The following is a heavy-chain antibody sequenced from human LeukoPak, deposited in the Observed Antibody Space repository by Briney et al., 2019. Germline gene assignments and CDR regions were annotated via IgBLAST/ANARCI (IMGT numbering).Heavy chain of an antibody. CDR3: ARGVLQDYYDSSGFHHRGGVDY. D-gene: IGHD3-22*01. J-gene: IGHJ4*02. CDR1: GGSFSGYY. CDR2: INHSGST. V-gene: IGHV4-34*01. Sequence: PSETLSLTCAVYGGSFSGYYWSWIRQPPGKGLEWIGEINHSGSTNYNPSLKSRLTISFDTSKNQFSLTLNSVTAADTAMYFCARGVLQDYYDSSGFHHRGGVDYWGPGTLVTVSS.